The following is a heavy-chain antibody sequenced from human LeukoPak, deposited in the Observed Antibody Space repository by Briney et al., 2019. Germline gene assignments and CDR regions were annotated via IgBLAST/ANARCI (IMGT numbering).Heavy chain of an antibody. CDR3: ATFARIVAAGTLDY. V-gene: IGHV4-39*07. Sequence: SETLSLTCTVSVGSISSSSYYWGWIRQPPGKGLEWIGSIYYSGRTYYNPSLKSRVTISVDTSKNQFSLKLSSVTAADTAVYYCATFARIVAAGTLDYWGQGTLVTVSS. D-gene: IGHD6-13*01. J-gene: IGHJ4*02. CDR2: IYYSGRT. CDR1: VGSISSSSYY.